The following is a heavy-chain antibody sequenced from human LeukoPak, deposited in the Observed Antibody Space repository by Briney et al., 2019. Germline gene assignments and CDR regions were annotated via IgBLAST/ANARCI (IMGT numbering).Heavy chain of an antibody. CDR3: AAISTPTTRRAYHFDS. CDR2: INPNSGGT. V-gene: IGHV1-2*02. CDR1: GYTFTGYY. D-gene: IGHD5-12*01. Sequence: GASVKVSCKASGYTFTGYYIHWVRQAPGQGLEWMGWINPNSGGTIYAQKFQGGATMTEDTSTDTAYMELSSLTSDDTAVYYCAAISTPTTRRAYHFDSWGQGTLVTVSS. J-gene: IGHJ4*02.